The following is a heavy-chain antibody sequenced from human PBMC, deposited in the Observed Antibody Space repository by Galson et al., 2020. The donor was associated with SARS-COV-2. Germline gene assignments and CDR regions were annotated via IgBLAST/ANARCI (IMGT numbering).Heavy chain of an antibody. CDR1: GYTFTGYY. CDR2: INPNSGGT. CDR3: ARGSGITGTTDWFDP. J-gene: IGHJ5*02. Sequence: ASVKVSCKASGYTFTGYYMHWVRQAPGQGLEWMGWINPNSGGTNYAPKFQGWVTMTRDTSISTAYMELSRLRSDDTAVYYCARGSGITGTTDWFDPWGQGTLVTVSS. D-gene: IGHD1-20*01. V-gene: IGHV1-2*04.